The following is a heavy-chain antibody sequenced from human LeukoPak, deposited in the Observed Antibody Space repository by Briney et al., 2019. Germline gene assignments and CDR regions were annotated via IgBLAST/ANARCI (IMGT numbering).Heavy chain of an antibody. D-gene: IGHD3-9*01. V-gene: IGHV3-21*01. CDR1: GFTFSSYA. J-gene: IGHJ6*04. Sequence: GGSLRPSCAASGFTFSSYAMNWVRQAPGKGLEWVSSISSSSSYIYYADSVKGRFTISRDNAKNSLYLQMNSLRAEDTAVYYCARFYILTGGYYYGMDVWGKGTTVTVSS. CDR3: ARFYILTGGYYYGMDV. CDR2: ISSSSSYI.